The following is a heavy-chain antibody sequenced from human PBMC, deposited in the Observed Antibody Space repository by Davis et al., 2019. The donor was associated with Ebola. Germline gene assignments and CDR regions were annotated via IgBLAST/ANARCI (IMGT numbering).Heavy chain of an antibody. CDR2: IPYDGRYE. D-gene: IGHD3-16*01. V-gene: IGHV3-30*03. CDR3: VRDYNDGIGRFDY. CDR1: GFTFSNYA. Sequence: GGSLRLSCAASGFTFSNYATHWVRQAPGKGLEWVTGIPYDGRYENYAESVKGRFTISRDNSKSTLYLQMNSLRLEDTAVYYCVRDYNDGIGRFDYWGQGTLVTVSS. J-gene: IGHJ4*02.